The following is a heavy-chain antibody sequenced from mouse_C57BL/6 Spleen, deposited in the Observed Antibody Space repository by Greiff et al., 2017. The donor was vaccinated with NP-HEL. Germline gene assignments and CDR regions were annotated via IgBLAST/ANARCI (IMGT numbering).Heavy chain of an antibody. CDR2: ISSGSSTI. D-gene: IGHD1-1*01. Sequence: EVMLVESGGGLVKPGGSLKLSCAASGFTFSDYGMHWVRQAPEKGLEWVAYISSGSSTIYYADTVKGRFTISRDNAKNTLFLQMTSLRSEDTAMYYCARHYYGSSYEAYFDYWGQGTTLTVSS. V-gene: IGHV5-17*01. CDR3: ARHYYGSSYEAYFDY. CDR1: GFTFSDYG. J-gene: IGHJ2*01.